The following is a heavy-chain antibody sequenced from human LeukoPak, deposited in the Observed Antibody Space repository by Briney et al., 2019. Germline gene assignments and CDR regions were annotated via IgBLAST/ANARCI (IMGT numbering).Heavy chain of an antibody. CDR1: GYSFTSNW. CDR3: ARQGRGSYRRDFDY. Sequence: GESLKISCNGSGYSFTSNWISWVRQMPRKGLEWTGRIDPSDSHINYSPSFQGHVTISVDKSISTAYLQWSSLRASDTAMYYCARQGRGSYRRDFDYWGQGTLVTVSS. CDR2: IDPSDSHI. V-gene: IGHV5-10-1*01. J-gene: IGHJ4*02. D-gene: IGHD1-26*01.